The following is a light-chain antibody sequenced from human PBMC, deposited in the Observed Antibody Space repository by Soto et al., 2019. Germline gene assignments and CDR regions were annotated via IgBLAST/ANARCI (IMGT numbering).Light chain of an antibody. CDR1: SSDVGAYNY. CDR3: SSYTSSTTWV. Sequence: QSALTQPASVSGSPGQSFTISCTGTSSDVGAYNYVSWYQQHPGKAPKLMIYEVSYRPSGVSDRFSGSRSGNTASLTISGLQAEDESDYYCSSYTSSTTWVFGGGTKLTVL. CDR2: EVS. V-gene: IGLV2-14*01. J-gene: IGLJ3*02.